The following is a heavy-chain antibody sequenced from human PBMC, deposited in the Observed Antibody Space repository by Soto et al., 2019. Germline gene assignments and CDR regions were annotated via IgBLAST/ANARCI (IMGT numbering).Heavy chain of an antibody. CDR1: GDSIGNYY. D-gene: IGHD6-13*01. Sequence: QVQLQESGPGLVKPSETLSLTCNVSGDSIGNYYWSWIRQPPGKGLEWIGYIYYSGSTNSNPSLKSRVTISVDTSKNQFSLKLKSVTAADTAVYYCARHLWVGSSWYLGAVDIWGQGTMVTVSS. CDR3: ARHLWVGSSWYLGAVDI. J-gene: IGHJ3*02. V-gene: IGHV4-59*08. CDR2: IYYSGST.